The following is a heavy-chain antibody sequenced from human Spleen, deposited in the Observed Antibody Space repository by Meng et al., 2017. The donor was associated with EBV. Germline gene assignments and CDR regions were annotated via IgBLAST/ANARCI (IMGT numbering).Heavy chain of an antibody. Sequence: GRLVRSGAEVKKPGASVKVSCKASGYTFTSYDINWVRQAPGQGLEWMGWVNPDSGNTGYPQKFQGRVTMTRNTSISTTYMELRSLTSEDTAVYYCARGMSYYDNSGFFDYWGQGALVTVSS. CDR3: ARGMSYYDNSGFFDY. D-gene: IGHD3-22*01. CDR1: GYTFTSYD. J-gene: IGHJ4*02. CDR2: VNPDSGNT. V-gene: IGHV1-8*02.